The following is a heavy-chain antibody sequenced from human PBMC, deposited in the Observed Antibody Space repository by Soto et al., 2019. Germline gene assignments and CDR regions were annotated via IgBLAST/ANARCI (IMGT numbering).Heavy chain of an antibody. CDR2: PYYSGST. V-gene: IGHV4-39*01. CDR1: GGSLRSRRSY. CDR3: ARRRGGTQDGMDV. Sequence: QLPLQESGPGLVKPSETLSLTCTVPGGSLRSRRSYWAWLHQPPGKGLEWIGRPYYSGSTYYNPALNGRVSISMDKAKNRFTLNVSSVTATDTAVYYCARRRGGTQDGMDVWGQGTMVIVSS. J-gene: IGHJ6*02. D-gene: IGHD3-10*01.